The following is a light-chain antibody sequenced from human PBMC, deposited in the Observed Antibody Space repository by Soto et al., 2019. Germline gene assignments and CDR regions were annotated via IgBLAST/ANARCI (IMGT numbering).Light chain of an antibody. J-gene: IGLJ1*01. V-gene: IGLV2-14*01. CDR2: EVS. CDR3: SSYTSSSTLHV. CDR1: SSDVGGYNY. Sequence: QSALTQPASVSGSPGQSITISCTGTSSDVGGYNYVSWHQQHPGKAPKLMIYEVSNRPSGVSNRFSGSKSGNTASLTISGLQAEDEADYYCSSYTSSSTLHVFGTGTKVTVL.